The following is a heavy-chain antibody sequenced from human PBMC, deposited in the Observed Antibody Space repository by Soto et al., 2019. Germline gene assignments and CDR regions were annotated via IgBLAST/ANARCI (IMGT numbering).Heavy chain of an antibody. Sequence: SETLSLTCTVSGGSISSGGYYWSWIRQHPGKGLEWIGYIYYSGSTYYNPSLKSRVTISVDTSKNQFSLKLSSVTAADTAVYYCARGIAARQGGVYFDYWGQGTLVTV. J-gene: IGHJ4*02. CDR2: IYYSGST. V-gene: IGHV4-31*03. CDR3: ARGIAARQGGVYFDY. CDR1: GGSISSGGYY. D-gene: IGHD6-6*01.